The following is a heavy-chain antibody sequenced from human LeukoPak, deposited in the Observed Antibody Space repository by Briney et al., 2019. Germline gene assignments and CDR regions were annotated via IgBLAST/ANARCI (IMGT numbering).Heavy chain of an antibody. D-gene: IGHD3-10*01. CDR2: INPSGGST. CDR1: GYTFTSYG. V-gene: IGHV1-46*01. J-gene: IGHJ6*03. Sequence: ASVKVSCKASGYTFTSYGISWVRQAPGQGLEWMGIINPSGGSTSYAQKFQGRVTMTRDTSTSTVYMELSSLRSEDTAVYYCARDKDGSGSFYYYMDVWGKGTTVTVSS. CDR3: ARDKDGSGSFYYYMDV.